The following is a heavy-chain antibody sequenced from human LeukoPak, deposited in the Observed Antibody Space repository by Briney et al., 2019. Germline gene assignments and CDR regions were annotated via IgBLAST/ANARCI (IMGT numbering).Heavy chain of an antibody. CDR1: GFTFSSYW. Sequence: PGRSLRLSCAASGFTFSSYWMHWVRQAPGKGLEWVSYISTTASIIYYADSVRGRFTISRDNAKNSLYLQMNNLRVDDTALYYCARGYPYGADEGIDSWGQGTLVTVSS. CDR3: ARGYPYGADEGIDS. J-gene: IGHJ4*02. D-gene: IGHD4-17*01. CDR2: ISTTASII. V-gene: IGHV3-48*04.